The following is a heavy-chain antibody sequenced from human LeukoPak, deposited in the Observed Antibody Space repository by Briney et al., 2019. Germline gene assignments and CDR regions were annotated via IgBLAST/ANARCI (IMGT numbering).Heavy chain of an antibody. CDR1: GFTFSSYA. J-gene: IGHJ5*02. CDR3: AKGSSSWQYNWFDP. Sequence: GGSLRLSCAASGFTFSSYAMSWVRQALGKGLEWVSAISGSGGSTYYADSVKGRFTISRDNSKNTLYLQMNSLRAEDTAVYYCAKGSSSWQYNWFDPWGQGTLVTVSS. V-gene: IGHV3-23*01. D-gene: IGHD6-13*01. CDR2: ISGSGGST.